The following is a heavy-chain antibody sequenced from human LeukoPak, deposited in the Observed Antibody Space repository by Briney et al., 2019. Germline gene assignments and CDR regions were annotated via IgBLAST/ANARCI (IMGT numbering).Heavy chain of an antibody. CDR2: IIPIFGTA. J-gene: IGHJ5*02. Sequence: SVKVSCKASGGTFSSYAISWVRQAPGQGLEWMGGIIPIFGTANYAQKFQGRVTITTDESTSTAYMELSSLRSEGTAVYYCARGGYGDYTNWFDPWGQGTLVTVSS. V-gene: IGHV1-69*05. D-gene: IGHD4-17*01. CDR3: ARGGYGDYTNWFDP. CDR1: GGTFSSYA.